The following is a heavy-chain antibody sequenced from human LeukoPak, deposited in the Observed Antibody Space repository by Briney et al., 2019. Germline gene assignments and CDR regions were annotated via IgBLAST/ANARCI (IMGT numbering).Heavy chain of an antibody. CDR2: IGTAGDT. J-gene: IGHJ4*02. Sequence: PGGSLRLSCAASGFTFSSYDMHWVRQATGKGLEWVSAIGTAGDTYYPDSVKGRFTISRDNSKGTVSLQMNSLRPEDTAVYYCAKDDAWLQYGDWGRGTLVTVSS. D-gene: IGHD5-24*01. CDR3: AKDDAWLQYGD. CDR1: GFTFSSYD. V-gene: IGHV3-13*01.